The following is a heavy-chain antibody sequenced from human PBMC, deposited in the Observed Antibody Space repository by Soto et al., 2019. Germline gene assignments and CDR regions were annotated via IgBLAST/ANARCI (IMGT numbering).Heavy chain of an antibody. D-gene: IGHD3-16*01. CDR3: AKELRRGISYFDY. J-gene: IGHJ4*02. CDR2: ISWNSGSI. Sequence: GGSLRLSCAASGFTFDDYAMHWVRQAPGKGLEWVSGISWNSGSIGYADSVKGRFTISRDNAKNSLYLQMNSLRAEDTALYYCAKELRRGISYFDYWGQGTLVTVSS. V-gene: IGHV3-9*01. CDR1: GFTFDDYA.